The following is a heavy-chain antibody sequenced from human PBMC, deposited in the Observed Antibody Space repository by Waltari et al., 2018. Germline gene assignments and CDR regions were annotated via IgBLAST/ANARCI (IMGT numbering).Heavy chain of an antibody. D-gene: IGHD3-22*01. CDR1: GDSVSSNRGA. CDR2: TYYRSKWYN. V-gene: IGHV6-1*01. CDR3: ARDLTVYYYDSSGYHYYYYGMDV. J-gene: IGHJ6*02. Sequence: QVQLQQSGPGLVKPSQTLSLTCAISGDSVSSNRGAWNWIRQSPSRGLEWLGRTYYRSKWYNDYAVSVKSRIIINPDTSKNQCSLQLNSVTPEDTAVDYCARDLTVYYYDSSGYHYYYYGMDVWGQGTTVTVSS.